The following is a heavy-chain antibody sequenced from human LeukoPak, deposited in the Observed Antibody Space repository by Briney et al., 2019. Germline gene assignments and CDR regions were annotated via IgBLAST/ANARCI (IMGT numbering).Heavy chain of an antibody. J-gene: IGHJ4*02. V-gene: IGHV4-34*01. CDR1: GGSFSGYY. CDR2: INHSGST. Sequence: SETLSLTCAVHGGSFSGYYWSWIRQPPGKGLEWIGEINHSGSTNYNPSLKSRVTISVDTSENQFSLKLGSVTAADTAVYYCARERYSSSWKRFVDYWGQGTLVTVSS. CDR3: ARERYSSSWKRFVDY. D-gene: IGHD6-13*01.